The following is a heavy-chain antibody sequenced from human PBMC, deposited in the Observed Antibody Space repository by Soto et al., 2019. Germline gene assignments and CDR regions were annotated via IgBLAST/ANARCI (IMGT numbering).Heavy chain of an antibody. J-gene: IGHJ6*02. CDR1: GFTFSSCT. V-gene: IGHV3-21*06. CDR2: ISPSSGHI. D-gene: IGHD2-15*01. Sequence: EVHLVESGGGLVKPGGSLRLSCAVSGFTFSSCTMNWVRQAPGKGLEWVSSISPSSGHIYYADSVKGRFTISGDNAKNSLFLQMNSLRGEDTAVYYCSGCSGGACHKNYGMDVWGQGTTVTVSS. CDR3: SGCSGGACHKNYGMDV.